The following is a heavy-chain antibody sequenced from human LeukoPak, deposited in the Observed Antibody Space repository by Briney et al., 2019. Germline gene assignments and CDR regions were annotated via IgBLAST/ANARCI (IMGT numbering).Heavy chain of an antibody. CDR1: GGSVSSGSYY. J-gene: IGHJ6*04. Sequence: SETLSPTCTVSGGSVSSGSYYWSWIRQPPGKGLEWIGYIYYSGITNYNPSLKSRVTISVDTSKTQSSLKLSSVTAADTAVYYCARDRVVSSSSSRSPPPTQYFYGMDVWGKGTTVTVSS. D-gene: IGHD6-13*01. V-gene: IGHV4-61*01. CDR3: ARDRVVSSSSSRSPPPTQYFYGMDV. CDR2: IYYSGIT.